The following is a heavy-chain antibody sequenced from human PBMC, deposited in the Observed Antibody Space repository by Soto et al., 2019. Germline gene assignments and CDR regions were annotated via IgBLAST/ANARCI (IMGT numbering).Heavy chain of an antibody. V-gene: IGHV3-30-3*01. CDR3: ARPLWRNDYNWGYFDL. Sequence: QVQLVESGGGVVQPGRSLRLSCAASGFTFSSYAMHWVRQAPGKGLEWVAVISYDGSNKYYADSVKGRFTISRDNSKKALYLQRNSLRAEDTAVYYCARPLWRNDYNWGYFDLWGRGTLGTVSS. D-gene: IGHD1-1*01. CDR2: ISYDGSNK. CDR1: GFTFSSYA. J-gene: IGHJ2*01.